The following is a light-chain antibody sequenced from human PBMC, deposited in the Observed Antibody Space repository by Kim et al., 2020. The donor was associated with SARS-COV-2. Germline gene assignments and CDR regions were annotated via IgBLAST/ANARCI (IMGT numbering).Light chain of an antibody. CDR2: DVS. V-gene: IGLV2-11*01. CDR3: CSYAGSYSRV. J-gene: IGLJ3*02. Sequence: GQSVTISGTGTRGDVGGYNYVSWYQRHPGKAPKLMIYDVSKRPSGVPDRFSGSKSGNTASLTISGLQAEDEADYYCCSYAGSYSRVFGGGTQLTVL. CDR1: RGDVGGYNY.